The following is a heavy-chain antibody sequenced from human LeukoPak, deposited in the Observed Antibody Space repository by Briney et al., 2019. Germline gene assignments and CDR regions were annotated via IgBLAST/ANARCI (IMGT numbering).Heavy chain of an antibody. CDR1: GFTFDDYA. CDR2: ISWNSGSI. CDR3: AKDLTYDSSGYSVGINY. D-gene: IGHD3-22*01. V-gene: IGHV3-9*01. Sequence: PGGSLRLSCAASGFTFDDYAMHWARQAPGKGLEWVSGISWNSGSIGYADSVKGRFTISRDNAKNSLYLQMNSLRAEDTALYYCAKDLTYDSSGYSVGINYWGQGTLVTVSS. J-gene: IGHJ4*02.